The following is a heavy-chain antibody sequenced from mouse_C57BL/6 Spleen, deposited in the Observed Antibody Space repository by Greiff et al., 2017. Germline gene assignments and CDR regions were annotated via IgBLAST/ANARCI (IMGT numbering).Heavy chain of an antibody. CDR2: IDPSDSET. V-gene: IGHV1-52*01. Sequence: QVQLQQPGAELVRPGSSVKLSCKASGYTFTSYWMHWVKQRPIQGLEWIVNIDPSDSETHYNQKFKDKATLTVDKSSSIAYMQLSSLTSEDSAVYYCARRGYSSSSGDYWGQGTTLTVSS. D-gene: IGHD3-1*01. CDR1: GYTFTSYW. CDR3: ARRGYSSSSGDY. J-gene: IGHJ2*01.